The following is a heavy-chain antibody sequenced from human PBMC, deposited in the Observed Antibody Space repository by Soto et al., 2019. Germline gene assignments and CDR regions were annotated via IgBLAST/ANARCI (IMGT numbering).Heavy chain of an antibody. D-gene: IGHD3-3*02. V-gene: IGHV1-3*01. CDR1: GYTFTNYA. Sequence: ASVKVSCKASGYTFTNYAMHWVRQAPGQRLEWMGWINAGNGNTKYSQKFQGRVTITRDTSASTAYMELSSLRAEDTALYYCAMTRTHFYNYGMDVWGQGTTVTVSS. J-gene: IGHJ6*02. CDR2: INAGNGNT. CDR3: AMTRTHFYNYGMDV.